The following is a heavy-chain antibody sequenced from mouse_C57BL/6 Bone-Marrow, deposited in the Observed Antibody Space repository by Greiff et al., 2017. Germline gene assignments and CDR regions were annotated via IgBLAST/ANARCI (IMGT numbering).Heavy chain of an antibody. CDR2: IYPGSGST. V-gene: IGHV1-55*01. CDR3: AREDWRFYYAMDY. CDR1: GYTFTSYW. J-gene: IGHJ4*01. D-gene: IGHD4-1*01. Sequence: QVQLQQPGAELVKPGASVKLSCKASGYTFTSYWMHWVKQRPGRGLEWIGDIYPGSGSTNYNEKFKSKATLTVDTSSSTAYMQLSSLTSEDSAVYYCAREDWRFYYAMDYWGQGTSVTVSS.